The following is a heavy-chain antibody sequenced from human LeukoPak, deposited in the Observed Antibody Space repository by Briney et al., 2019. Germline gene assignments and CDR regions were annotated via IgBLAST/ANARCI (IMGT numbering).Heavy chain of an antibody. Sequence: GASVKVSCKASGYTFTSYGISWVRQAPGQGLEWMGGIIPIFGTSNSAQKFQGRVTISADESTSAAYMELSSLRSEDTAVYYCARGFEYSSSPTDYWGQGTLVTVSS. D-gene: IGHD6-6*01. V-gene: IGHV1-69*13. CDR1: GYTFTSYG. J-gene: IGHJ4*02. CDR2: IIPIFGTS. CDR3: ARGFEYSSSPTDY.